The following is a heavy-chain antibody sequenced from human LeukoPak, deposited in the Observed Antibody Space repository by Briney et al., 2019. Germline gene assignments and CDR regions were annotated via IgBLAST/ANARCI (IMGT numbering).Heavy chain of an antibody. CDR3: ASNSDYDFWSGYYN. Sequence: ASVKVSCTASGYTFTSYAMHWVRQAPGQRLEWMGWINAGNGNTKYSQKFQGRVTITRDTSASTAYMELSSLRSEDTAVYYCASNSDYDFWSGYYNWGRGTLVTVSS. CDR2: INAGNGNT. V-gene: IGHV1-3*01. CDR1: GYTFTSYA. J-gene: IGHJ4*02. D-gene: IGHD3-3*01.